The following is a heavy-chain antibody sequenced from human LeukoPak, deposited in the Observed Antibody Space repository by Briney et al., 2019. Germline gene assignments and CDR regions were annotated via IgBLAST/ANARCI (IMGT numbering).Heavy chain of an antibody. V-gene: IGHV4-4*07. D-gene: IGHD1-26*01. J-gene: IGHJ1*01. CDR3: ARDGFRSGSYGGFQF. CDR1: GGSISSFY. CDR2: IYTSGST. Sequence: SETPSLTCTVSGGSISSFYCNWIRQPAGEGLEWIGRIYTSGSTNYNPSLKSRVTISIDTSKNQFSLKLSSVTAADTAVYYCARDGFRSGSYGGFQFWGQGTLVTVSS.